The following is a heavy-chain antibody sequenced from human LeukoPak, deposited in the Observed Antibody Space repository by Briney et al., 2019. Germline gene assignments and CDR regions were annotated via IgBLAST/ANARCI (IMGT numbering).Heavy chain of an antibody. J-gene: IGHJ4*02. D-gene: IGHD3-22*01. CDR2: IYTSGST. Sequence: SETLSHTCTVSGGSISSYYWSWIRQPAGKGLEWIGRIYTSGSTNYNPSLKSRVTMSVDTSKNQFSLKLSSVTAADTAVYYCARGEYYYDSSGYYGPGLDYWGQGTLVTVSS. V-gene: IGHV4-4*07. CDR3: ARGEYYYDSSGYYGPGLDY. CDR1: GGSISSYY.